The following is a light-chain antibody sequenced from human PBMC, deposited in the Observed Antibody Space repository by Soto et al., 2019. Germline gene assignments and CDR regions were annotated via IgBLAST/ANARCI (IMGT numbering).Light chain of an antibody. CDR3: QQYGSSPRT. CDR1: QSVSSH. Sequence: EIVLTQSPATLSLSPGERATLSCRASQSVSSHLAWYQQKPGQAPRLLIYDASNRASGIPARFSGSGSGTDFTLTISRLDPEDFAVYFCQQYGSSPRTFGQGTKVDIK. CDR2: DAS. J-gene: IGKJ1*01. V-gene: IGKV3-20*01.